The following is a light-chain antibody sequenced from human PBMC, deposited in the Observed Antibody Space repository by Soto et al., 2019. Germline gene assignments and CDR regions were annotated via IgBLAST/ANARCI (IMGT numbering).Light chain of an antibody. Sequence: EIVLTQSPGTLSLSPGDRATLSCRASQGVSANSLAWYQQKLGQAPRLLIYGASSRATGIPDRFSGNGSGADFTLTISRLEPEDFAVYYCHQYGSTPFTFGPGTKVDIQ. CDR3: HQYGSTPFT. V-gene: IGKV3-20*01. CDR2: GAS. CDR1: QGVSANS. J-gene: IGKJ3*01.